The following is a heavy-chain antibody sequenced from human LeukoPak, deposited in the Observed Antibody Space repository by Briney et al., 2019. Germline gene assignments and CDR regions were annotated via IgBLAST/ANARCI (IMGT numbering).Heavy chain of an antibody. J-gene: IGHJ4*02. CDR1: GVTFSSYA. Sequence: GGSLRLSCAASGVTFSSYAMSWVRQAPGKGLEWVSAISGSGGSTYYADSVKGRFTISRDNSKNTLYPQMNSLRAEDTAVYYCAKDFAVTGYDILTGYYEGEGYFDYWGQGTLVTVSS. CDR2: ISGSGGST. V-gene: IGHV3-23*01. CDR3: AKDFAVTGYDILTGYYEGEGYFDY. D-gene: IGHD3-9*01.